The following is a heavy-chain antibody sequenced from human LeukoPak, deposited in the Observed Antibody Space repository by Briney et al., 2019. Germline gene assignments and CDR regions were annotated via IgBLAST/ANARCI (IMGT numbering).Heavy chain of an antibody. Sequence: SETLSLTCTVSGGSISNSGSYWGWIRQPPGKGLEWIGSILYSGSTYYNPSLKSRVTISLDTSKNQFSLKLSSVTAADTAVYYCARDLTGDYPFDYWGQGTLVTVSS. CDR1: GGSISNSGSY. V-gene: IGHV4-39*07. CDR2: ILYSGST. J-gene: IGHJ4*02. D-gene: IGHD4-17*01. CDR3: ARDLTGDYPFDY.